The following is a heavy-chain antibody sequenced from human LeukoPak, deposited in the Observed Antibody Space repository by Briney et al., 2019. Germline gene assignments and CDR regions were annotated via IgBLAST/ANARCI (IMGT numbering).Heavy chain of an antibody. Sequence: GASVKLSRTASVYTFTVYNMYWGRQVPRHGLEWMGWISPNSGGTNTAHKSQRKGTMTRSTYTSTDYMGLSTLRADDTAVYDCSSMKDGTVTYGETFDYWGQGTLVTVSS. CDR1: VYTFTVYN. D-gene: IGHD4-11*01. V-gene: IGHV1-2*02. CDR3: SSMKDGTVTYGETFDY. J-gene: IGHJ4*02. CDR2: ISPNSGGT.